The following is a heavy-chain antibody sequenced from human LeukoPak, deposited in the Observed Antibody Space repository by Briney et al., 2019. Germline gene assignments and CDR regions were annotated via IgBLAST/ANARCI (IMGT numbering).Heavy chain of an antibody. CDR3: ARGGDIVVVPAADWFDP. CDR1: GGSISSSSYY. CDR2: IYYSGST. D-gene: IGHD2-2*01. J-gene: IGHJ5*02. V-gene: IGHV4-39*07. Sequence: ASETLSLTCTVSGGSISSSSYYWGWIRQPPGKGLEWIGSIYYSGSTYYNPSLKSRVTMSVDTSKNQFSLKLSSVTAADTAVYYCARGGDIVVVPAADWFDPWGQGTLVTVSS.